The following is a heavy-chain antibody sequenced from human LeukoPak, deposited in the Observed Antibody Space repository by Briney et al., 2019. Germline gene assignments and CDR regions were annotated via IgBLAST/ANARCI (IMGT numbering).Heavy chain of an antibody. Sequence: GGSLRLSCAASGFTFSNYAMIWVRQAPGKGLEWGSAISGSGGNSYYADSVEGRFTVSRDNSKSTLHLQLNSLRVEDTAVYYCAKRQVSAAPGALDCWGQGTLLTVSS. CDR3: AKRQVSAAPGALDC. D-gene: IGHD6-13*01. J-gene: IGHJ4*02. V-gene: IGHV3-23*01. CDR2: ISGSGGNS. CDR1: GFTFSNYA.